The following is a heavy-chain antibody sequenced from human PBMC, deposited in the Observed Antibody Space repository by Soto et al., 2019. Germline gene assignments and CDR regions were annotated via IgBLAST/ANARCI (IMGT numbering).Heavy chain of an antibody. J-gene: IGHJ4*02. D-gene: IGHD2-15*01. CDR1: GGTFSSYA. CDR3: ARESRYCSGGSCYFLPGIDY. Sequence: QVQLVQSGAAVKKPGSSVTVSCKASGGTFSSYAISWVRQAPGQGLEWMGGIIPIFGTANYAQKFQGRVTITADESTSTAYMELCRLRSDDTAVYYCARESRYCSGGSCYFLPGIDYWGQGTLVTVSS. CDR2: IIPIFGTA. V-gene: IGHV1-69*12.